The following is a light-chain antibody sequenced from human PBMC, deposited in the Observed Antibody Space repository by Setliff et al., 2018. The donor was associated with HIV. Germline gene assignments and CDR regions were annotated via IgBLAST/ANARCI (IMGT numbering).Light chain of an antibody. CDR1: SSNIGANYA. J-gene: IGLJ1*01. Sequence: QSALTQPPSVSGAPGQRVSVSCTGSSSNIGANYAVHWYQQFPGAAPKLVIYDNSNRPSGVPDRFSGSNSGTSASLAIAGLQPEDEADYYCQSYDTSLNSYVFGTGTQLTVL. CDR3: QSYDTSLNSYV. V-gene: IGLV1-40*01. CDR2: DNS.